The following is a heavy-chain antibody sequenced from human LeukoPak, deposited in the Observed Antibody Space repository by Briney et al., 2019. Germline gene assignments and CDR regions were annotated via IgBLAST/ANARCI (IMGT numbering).Heavy chain of an antibody. CDR2: INPNSGGT. V-gene: IGHV1-2*02. CDR1: GYTFTGYY. Sequence: ASVKVSCKASGYTFTGYYMHWVRQAPGQGREWMGWINPNSGGTDYAQKFQGRVTMTRDTTISTAYMELSRLRSDDTAVYYCARYAPGSSGYGWGQGTLVTVSS. J-gene: IGHJ4*02. CDR3: ARYAPGSSGYG. D-gene: IGHD3-22*01.